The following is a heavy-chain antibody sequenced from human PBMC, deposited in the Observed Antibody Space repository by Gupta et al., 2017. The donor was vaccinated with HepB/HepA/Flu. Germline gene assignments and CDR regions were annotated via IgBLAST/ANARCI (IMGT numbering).Heavy chain of an antibody. CDR1: GFDFKIDS. D-gene: IGHD3-22*01. V-gene: IGHV3-21*01. J-gene: IGHJ6*02. Sequence: EAQLVESGGGLIKPGGSLRLSCASSGFDFKIDSMIGVRQAPGKGLEWVSYSSGNSGYRYEADSVKGRFTSYRDNARNSLFLQMNSMRVEDTGVYYCASGYEQNTPVPDDVWGHGTTVVVSS. CDR3: ASGYEQNTPVPDDV. CDR2: SSGNSGYR.